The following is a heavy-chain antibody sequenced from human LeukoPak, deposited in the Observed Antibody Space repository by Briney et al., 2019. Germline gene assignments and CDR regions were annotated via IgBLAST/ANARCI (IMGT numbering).Heavy chain of an antibody. J-gene: IGHJ4*02. CDR3: ARIPAAATHQVDY. D-gene: IGHD6-13*01. CDR1: GGSFSGYY. CDR2: INHSGST. Sequence: SETLSLTCAVYGGSFSGYYWSWIRQPPGKGLEWIGEINHSGSTNYNPSLKSRVTISVDTSKNQFSLRLSSVTAADTAVYYCARIPAAATHQVDYWGQGTLVTVSS. V-gene: IGHV4-34*01.